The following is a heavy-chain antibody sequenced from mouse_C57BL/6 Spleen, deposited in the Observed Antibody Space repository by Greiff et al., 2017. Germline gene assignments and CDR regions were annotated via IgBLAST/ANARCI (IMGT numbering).Heavy chain of an antibody. CDR1: GYAFTNYL. CDR3: ARNDDGYYPSKVDY. Sequence: QVQLKQSGAELVRPGTSVKVSCKASGYAFTNYLIEWVKQRPGQGLEWIVVINPGSGGPNYNEKFKGKETLTADKSSSTAYMQLSSLTSEYSAVSFCARNDDGYYPSKVDYWCQGSSVTVSS. CDR2: INPGSGGP. V-gene: IGHV1-54*01. D-gene: IGHD2-3*01. J-gene: IGHJ4*01.